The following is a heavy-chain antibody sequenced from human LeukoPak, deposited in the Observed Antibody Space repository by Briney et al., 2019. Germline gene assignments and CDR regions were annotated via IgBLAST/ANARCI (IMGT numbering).Heavy chain of an antibody. CDR2: INPNSGGT. V-gene: IGHV1-2*04. J-gene: IGHJ3*02. CDR3: ARSPAYSSGWYGAFDI. Sequence: ASVKVSCKASGYTFTGYYMHRVRQAPGQGLEWMGWINPNSGGTNYAQKFQGWVTMTRDTSISTAYMELSRLRSDDTAVYYCARSPAYSSGWYGAFDIWGQGTMVTVSS. D-gene: IGHD6-19*01. CDR1: GYTFTGYY.